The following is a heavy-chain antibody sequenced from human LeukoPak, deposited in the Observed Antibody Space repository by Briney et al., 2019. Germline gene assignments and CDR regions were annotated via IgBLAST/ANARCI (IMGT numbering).Heavy chain of an antibody. CDR1: GYTFTSYG. V-gene: IGHV1-18*01. CDR2: ISAYNGNT. Sequence: GASVKVSCKASGYTFTSYGISWVRQAPGRGLEWMGWISAYNGNTNYAQKLQGRVTMTTDTSTSTAYMELRSLRSDDTAVYYCARGPYYYDSSGYHFDYWGQGTLVTVSS. J-gene: IGHJ4*02. CDR3: ARGPYYYDSSGYHFDY. D-gene: IGHD3-22*01.